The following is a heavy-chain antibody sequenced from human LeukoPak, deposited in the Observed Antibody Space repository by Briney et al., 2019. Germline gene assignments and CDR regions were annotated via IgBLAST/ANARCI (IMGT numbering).Heavy chain of an antibody. CDR3: ARELAAAGIYYFDY. Sequence: ASVKVSFKASGYTFTSHYMHWVRQAPGQGLEWMGLINPSGSSTLYAQKFQGRVTMTRDMSTTTDYMELSSLRSEDTAVYYCARELAAAGIYYFDYWGQGTLVTVSS. J-gene: IGHJ4*02. V-gene: IGHV1-46*01. D-gene: IGHD6-13*01. CDR1: GYTFTSHY. CDR2: INPSGSST.